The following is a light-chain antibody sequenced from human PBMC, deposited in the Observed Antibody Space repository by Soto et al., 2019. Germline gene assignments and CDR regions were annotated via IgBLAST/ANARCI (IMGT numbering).Light chain of an antibody. V-gene: IGLV2-11*01. CDR3: CSFAGTSYV. Sequence: QSALTQPRSVSGSPGQSVTFSCTGTSIDVGGYDYVSWYQQHPGKAPKLMIYDVSKRPSGVPDRFSGSKSGNTASLTISGLQAEDEADYYCCSFAGTSYVFGAGTKVTVL. CDR2: DVS. J-gene: IGLJ1*01. CDR1: SIDVGGYDY.